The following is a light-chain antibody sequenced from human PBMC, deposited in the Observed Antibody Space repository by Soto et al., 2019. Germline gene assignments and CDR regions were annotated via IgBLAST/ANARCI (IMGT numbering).Light chain of an antibody. CDR1: SSDVGYYNY. Sequence: QSVLTQPPSASGSPGQSVTISCTGTSSDVGYYNYVSWFQQHPGKGPKLIIYEVSKRPSGVPDRFSGSKFGNTASLTISGLQAEDEGDYYCCSYAGRYTWVFGTGTKVTVL. CDR3: CSYAGRYTWV. J-gene: IGLJ1*01. CDR2: EVS. V-gene: IGLV2-8*01.